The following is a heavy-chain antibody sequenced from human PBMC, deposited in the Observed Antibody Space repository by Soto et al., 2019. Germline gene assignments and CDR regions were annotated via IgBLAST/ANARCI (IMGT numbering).Heavy chain of an antibody. Sequence: PSEALSLTWTVSGVFMSSSNWWNLVRHSPGKGLEWIGEAHHSGRTNYNPSLKSRVTISVDKSKNHFSLKLTSVTAADTAVYYCARHPTVNEYYFDYWGQGTLITVSS. CDR2: AHHSGRT. J-gene: IGHJ4*02. CDR1: GVFMSSSNW. D-gene: IGHD4-17*01. V-gene: IGHV4-4*02. CDR3: ARHPTVNEYYFDY.